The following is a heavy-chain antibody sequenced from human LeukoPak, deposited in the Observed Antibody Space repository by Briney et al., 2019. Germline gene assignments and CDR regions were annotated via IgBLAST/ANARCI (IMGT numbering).Heavy chain of an antibody. J-gene: IGHJ4*02. CDR3: ARHPAKLDPDWSHPLY. D-gene: IGHD3-9*01. CDR1: GYSINSGYY. Sequence: PSETLSLTCTVSGYSINSGYYWGWIRQPPGKGLERIGSIYYSGSTYYNPSLKSRVTISVDTSKNQFSLKLSSVTAADTAVYYCARHPAKLDPDWSHPLYWGQGTLVTVSS. V-gene: IGHV4-38-2*02. CDR2: IYYSGST.